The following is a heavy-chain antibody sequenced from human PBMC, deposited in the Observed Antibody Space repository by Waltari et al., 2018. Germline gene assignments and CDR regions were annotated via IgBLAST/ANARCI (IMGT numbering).Heavy chain of an antibody. CDR3: VKYSGFDYFFDY. J-gene: IGHJ4*02. CDR2: ISHDGSNK. CDR1: GFIFGNCN. D-gene: IGHD5-12*01. Sequence: QFQLVESGGGVVQPGRSLRLSCAASGFIFGNCNMHWVRQTPGQGLTGVAAISHDGSNKDYADSVKSRFTVSRDNSNNTLYLQINSLRADDTGIYFCVKYSGFDYFFDYWGQGTLVTVSS. V-gene: IGHV3-30*18.